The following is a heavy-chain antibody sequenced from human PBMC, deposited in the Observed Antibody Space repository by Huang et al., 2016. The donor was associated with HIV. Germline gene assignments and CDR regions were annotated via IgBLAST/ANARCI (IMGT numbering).Heavy chain of an antibody. CDR3: ATSTPMLGESGGWSGKVVITENVPYVD. Sequence: QVHLVQSGAEVKKPGSSVKVSCKASGDSFTSLHINWVRQAPGQGLEWRGGLVPSLGSANYSQKFRGRGTISADESTSTSYMELSRLRSDDTAMYYCATSTPMLGESGGWSGKVVITENVPYVDWGQGTLVTVSS. CDR1: GDSFTSLH. CDR2: LVPSLGSA. J-gene: IGHJ4*02. D-gene: IGHD3-22*01. V-gene: IGHV1-69*01.